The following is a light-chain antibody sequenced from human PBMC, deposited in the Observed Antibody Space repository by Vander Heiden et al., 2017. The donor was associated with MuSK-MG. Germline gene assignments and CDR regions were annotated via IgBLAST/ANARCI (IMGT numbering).Light chain of an antibody. CDR3: QQYNGYPRT. Sequence: DIQMTQSPSTLSASVGDRVTITCRASQYISSWLAWYQQKPGKAPKLLIYKASSLESGAPSRFSGSGSGTEFTLTISSLHPDDFATYFCQQYNGYPRTFGQGTKVEIK. CDR2: KAS. V-gene: IGKV1-5*03. J-gene: IGKJ1*01. CDR1: QYISSW.